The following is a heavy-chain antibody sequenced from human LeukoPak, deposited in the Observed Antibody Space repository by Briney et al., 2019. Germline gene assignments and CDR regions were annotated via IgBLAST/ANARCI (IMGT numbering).Heavy chain of an antibody. D-gene: IGHD7-27*01. CDR2: INHSGST. CDR1: GGSISSYY. V-gene: IGHV4-34*01. Sequence: SETLSLTCTVSGGSISSYYWSWIRQPPGKGLEWIGVINHSGSTNYNPSLKSRVTISVDTSKNQFSLKLSSVTAADTAVYYCARAQKNWGYYYMDVWGKGTTVTVSS. CDR3: ARAQKNWGYYYMDV. J-gene: IGHJ6*03.